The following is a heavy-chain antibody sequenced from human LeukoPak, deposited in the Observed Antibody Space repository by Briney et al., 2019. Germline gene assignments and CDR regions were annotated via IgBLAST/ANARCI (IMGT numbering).Heavy chain of an antibody. Sequence: GGSLRLSCAASGFTFSSYSTTWVRQAPGKGLEWVSSISSSSSYIYYADSVKGRFTISRDNAKNSLYLQMNSLRAEDTAVYYCARDQSIVLMVYAIAAIDYWGQGTLVTVSS. CDR3: ARDQSIVLMVYAIAAIDY. CDR1: GFTFSSYS. D-gene: IGHD2-8*01. CDR2: ISSSSSYI. J-gene: IGHJ4*02. V-gene: IGHV3-21*01.